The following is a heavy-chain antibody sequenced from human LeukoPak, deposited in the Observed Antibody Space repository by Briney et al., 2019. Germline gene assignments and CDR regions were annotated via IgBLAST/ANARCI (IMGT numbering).Heavy chain of an antibody. J-gene: IGHJ4*02. CDR2: IYYSGST. D-gene: IGHD6-19*01. V-gene: IGHV4-61*05. CDR1: GGSISSSSYY. Sequence: SETLSLTCTVSGGSISSSSYYWSWIRQPPGKGLEWIGYIYYSGSTNYNPSLKSRVTISVDTSKNQFSLKLSSVTAADTAVYYCARHGRGSGWFEDYWGQGTLVTVSS. CDR3: ARHGRGSGWFEDY.